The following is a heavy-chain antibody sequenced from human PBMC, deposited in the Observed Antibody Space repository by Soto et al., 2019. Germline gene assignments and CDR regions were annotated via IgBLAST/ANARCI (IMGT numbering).Heavy chain of an antibody. D-gene: IGHD6-6*01. V-gene: IGHV4-34*01. J-gene: IGHJ4*02. Sequence: QVQLQQWGAGLLKPSETLSLTCAVYGGSFSGYYWSWIRQPTGKGLEWIGEINHSGSTNYNPSLKSRVTISVDTFKNQFSLKLSSVTAADTAVYYCARRWGSSSSGNGDFDYWGQGTLVTVSS. CDR2: INHSGST. CDR3: ARRWGSSSSGNGDFDY. CDR1: GGSFSGYY.